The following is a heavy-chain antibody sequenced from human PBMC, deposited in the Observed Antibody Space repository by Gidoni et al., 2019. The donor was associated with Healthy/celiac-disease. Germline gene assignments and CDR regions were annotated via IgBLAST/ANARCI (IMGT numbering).Heavy chain of an antibody. V-gene: IGHV1-3*01. J-gene: IGHJ5*02. Sequence: QVQLVQSGAEVKKPGASVKVSCKASGYPFPSYAMHWVRQAPGQRLEWMGWINAGNGNTKYSQKFQGRVTITRDTSASTAYMELSSLRSEDTAVYYCARDRVVPAAISSWFDPWGQGTLVTVSS. CDR3: ARDRVVPAAISSWFDP. CDR2: INAGNGNT. CDR1: GYPFPSYA. D-gene: IGHD2-2*01.